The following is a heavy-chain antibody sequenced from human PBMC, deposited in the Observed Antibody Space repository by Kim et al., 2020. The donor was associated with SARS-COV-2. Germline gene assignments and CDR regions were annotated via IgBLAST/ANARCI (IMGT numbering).Heavy chain of an antibody. Sequence: SETLSLTCTVSGGSISSYYWSWIRQPPGKGLEWIGYIYYSGSTNYNPSLKSRVTISVDTSKNQFSLKLSSVTAADTAVYYCARARDLGGYQLLFVFDYWG. CDR3: ARARDLGGYQLLFVFDY. CDR1: GGSISSYY. J-gene: IGHJ4*01. CDR2: IYYSGST. D-gene: IGHD2-2*01. V-gene: IGHV4-59*01.